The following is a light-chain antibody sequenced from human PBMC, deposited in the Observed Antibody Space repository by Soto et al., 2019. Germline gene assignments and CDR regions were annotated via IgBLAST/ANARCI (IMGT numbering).Light chain of an antibody. J-gene: IGKJ2*01. CDR3: QQYVSSSYT. V-gene: IGKV3-20*01. CDR2: ATS. CDR1: QSVASSY. Sequence: EIMLTQSPGTLSLSPGERATLSCRVSQSVASSYLGWYQQKPGQAPRLLIYATSSRATGIPDRFSGSGSGTDFTLTISRLEPEDFAVYYCQQYVSSSYTFGQGTKLEIK.